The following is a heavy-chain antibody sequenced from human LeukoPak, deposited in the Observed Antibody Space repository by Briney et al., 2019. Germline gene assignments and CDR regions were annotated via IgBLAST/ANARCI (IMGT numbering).Heavy chain of an antibody. CDR1: GYTFTGYY. CDR2: INPNSGGT. D-gene: IGHD2-21*02. V-gene: IGHV1-2*02. Sequence: GASVKVSCKASGYTFTGYYMHWVRQAPGQGLEWMGWINPNSGGTNCAQKFQGRVTMTRDTSISTAYMELSRLRSDDTAVYYCARGVSVVVTATHHFDYWGQGTLVTVSS. CDR3: ARGVSVVVTATHHFDY. J-gene: IGHJ4*02.